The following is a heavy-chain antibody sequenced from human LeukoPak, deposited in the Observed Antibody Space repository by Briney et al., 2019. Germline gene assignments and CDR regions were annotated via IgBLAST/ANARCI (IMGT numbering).Heavy chain of an antibody. V-gene: IGHV1-2*02. J-gene: IGHJ1*01. CDR3: ARLAAVPG. CDR1: GYTFTGYY. D-gene: IGHD6-19*01. CDR2: IHPASGGT. Sequence: ASVKVSCKASGYTFTGYYLHWVRQAPGQGLEWMGWIHPASGGTNYAQKFQGRVTMTRDTSVITAYMELSSLRSDDTAVYYCARLAAVPGWGQGTLVIVSS.